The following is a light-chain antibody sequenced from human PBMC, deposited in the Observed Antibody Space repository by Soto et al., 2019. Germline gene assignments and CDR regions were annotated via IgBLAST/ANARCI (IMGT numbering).Light chain of an antibody. CDR2: DVS. V-gene: IGLV2-11*01. Sequence: QSVLTQPRSVSGSPGQSVTISCTVTSSDVGDYNYVSWYQQHPGKAPKFMIYDVSKRPSGVPDRFSGSRSGNTASLTISRLHAEDEADYFCCSYAGRWVFGGGTKLTVL. CDR3: CSYAGRWV. J-gene: IGLJ3*02. CDR1: SSDVGDYNY.